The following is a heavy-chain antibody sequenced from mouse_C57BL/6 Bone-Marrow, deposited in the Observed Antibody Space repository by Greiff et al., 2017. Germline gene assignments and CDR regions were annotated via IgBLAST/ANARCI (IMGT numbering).Heavy chain of an antibody. J-gene: IGHJ2*01. CDR2: ISSGGSYT. CDR3: ARHPTVVPFDY. CDR1: GFTFSSYG. V-gene: IGHV5-6*01. Sequence: EVHLVESGGDLVKPGGSLKLSCAASGFTFSSYGMSWVRQTPDKRLEWVATISSGGSYTYYPDSVKGRFTISRDNAKNTLYLQMSSLKSEDTAMYYCARHPTVVPFDYWGQGTTRTVSS. D-gene: IGHD1-1*01.